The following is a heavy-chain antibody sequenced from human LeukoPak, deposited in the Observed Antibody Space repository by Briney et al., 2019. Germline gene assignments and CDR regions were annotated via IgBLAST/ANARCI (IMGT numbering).Heavy chain of an antibody. D-gene: IGHD6-19*01. CDR3: ARSDPVAGHFDY. V-gene: IGHV1-46*01. Sequence: ASVKVSCKASGYTFTSYYMHWVRQAPGQGLECMGRINLSGGSTNYAQRFQGRLTMTRDTSTSTVYMELSSLRSEDTAVYYCARSDPVAGHFDYWGQGTLVTVSS. CDR1: GYTFTSYY. CDR2: INLSGGST. J-gene: IGHJ4*02.